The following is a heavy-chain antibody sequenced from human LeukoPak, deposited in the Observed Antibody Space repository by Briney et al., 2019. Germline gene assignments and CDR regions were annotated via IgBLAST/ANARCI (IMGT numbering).Heavy chain of an antibody. J-gene: IGHJ1*01. CDR3: ARRRYYDGSGYLE. V-gene: IGHV4-39*01. Sequence: SETLSLTCSVSGDSVSRSDSYWDWIRQPPGKGLEWIGTIYYSGRTYYSPSLKSRVTMSVDPSNNQFSLDLRSVTAADTAVYYCARRRYYDGSGYLEWGQGTLLSVSS. CDR2: IYYSGRT. D-gene: IGHD3-22*01. CDR1: GDSVSRSDSY.